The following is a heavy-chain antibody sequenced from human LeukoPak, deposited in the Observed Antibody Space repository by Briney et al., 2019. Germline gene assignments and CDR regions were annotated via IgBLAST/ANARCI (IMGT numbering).Heavy chain of an antibody. CDR2: IYYSGST. D-gene: IGHD5-18*01. V-gene: IGHV4-61*05. J-gene: IGHJ3*02. CDR1: GGSISSSSYY. Sequence: PSETLSLTCTVSGGSISSSSYYWGWIRQPPGKGLEWIGYIYYSGSTNYNPSLKSRVTISVDTSKNQFSLKLSSVTAADTAVYYCARGYASDAFDIWGQGTMVTVSS. CDR3: ARGYASDAFDI.